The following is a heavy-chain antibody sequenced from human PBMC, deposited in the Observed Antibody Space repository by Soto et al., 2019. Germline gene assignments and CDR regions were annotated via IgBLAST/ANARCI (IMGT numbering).Heavy chain of an antibody. D-gene: IGHD6-6*01. CDR2: ISYDGSNK. CDR1: GFTFSSYA. Sequence: GGSLRLSCAASGFTFSSYAMHWVRQAPGKGLEWVAVISYDGSNKYYADSVKGRFTISRDNSKNTLYLQMNSLRAGDTAVYYCARSAWEQLVYYYYYGMDVWGQGTTVTVSS. J-gene: IGHJ6*02. CDR3: ARSAWEQLVYYYYYGMDV. V-gene: IGHV3-30-3*01.